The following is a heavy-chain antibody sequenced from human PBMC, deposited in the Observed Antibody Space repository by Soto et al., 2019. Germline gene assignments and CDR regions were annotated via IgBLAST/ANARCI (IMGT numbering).Heavy chain of an antibody. Sequence: GGSLRLSCAASGFTFSSYAMHWVRQAPGKGLEWVAVISYDGSNKYYADSEKGRFTISRDNSKNTLYLQMNSLRAEDTAVYYCARDLYSNYRNYYCYGMDVWGQGTTVTVSS. CDR1: GFTFSSYA. CDR2: ISYDGSNK. D-gene: IGHD4-4*01. V-gene: IGHV3-30-3*01. J-gene: IGHJ6*02. CDR3: ARDLYSNYRNYYCYGMDV.